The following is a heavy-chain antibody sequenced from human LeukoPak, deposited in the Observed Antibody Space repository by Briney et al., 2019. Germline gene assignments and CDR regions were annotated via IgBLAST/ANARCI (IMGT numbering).Heavy chain of an antibody. CDR3: ARGRSDYDILTGYYAH. CDR2: ISSSYT. V-gene: IGHV3-11*06. D-gene: IGHD3-9*01. J-gene: IGHJ4*02. Sequence: GGSLRLSCAASGFTFSDYYMSWIRQAPGKGLEWVSYISSSYTNYADSVKGRFTISRDNAKNSLYLQMNSLRAEDTAVYYCARGRSDYDILTGYYAHWGQGTLVTVSS. CDR1: GFTFSDYY.